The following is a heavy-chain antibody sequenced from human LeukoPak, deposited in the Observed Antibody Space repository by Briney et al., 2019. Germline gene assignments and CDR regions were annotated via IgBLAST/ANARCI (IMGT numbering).Heavy chain of an antibody. Sequence: SETLSLTCTVSGVSISNYYWSWMRKPAGKGLEWIGRIYTSGSTNYTPSLKSRVTISVDTSKNQFSLKPSSVTAADTAVYYCARCRAYDAFDIWGQGTMVTVSS. CDR2: IYTSGST. D-gene: IGHD2-15*01. V-gene: IGHV4-4*07. CDR1: GVSISNYY. CDR3: ARCRAYDAFDI. J-gene: IGHJ3*02.